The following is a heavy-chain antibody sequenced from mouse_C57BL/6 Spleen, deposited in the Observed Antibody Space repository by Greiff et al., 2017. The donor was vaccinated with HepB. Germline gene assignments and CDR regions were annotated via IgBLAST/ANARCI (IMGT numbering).Heavy chain of an antibody. J-gene: IGHJ4*01. Sequence: QVQLQQSGPGLVAPSQSLSITCTVSGFSLTSYGVHWVRQPPGKGLEWLVVIWSDGSTTYNSALKSRLSISKDNSKSQVFLKMNSLQTDDTAMYYCARHETPYDYDVGAMDYWGQGTSVTVSS. CDR3: ARHETPYDYDVGAMDY. CDR2: IWSDGST. CDR1: GFSLTSYG. D-gene: IGHD2-4*01. V-gene: IGHV2-6-1*01.